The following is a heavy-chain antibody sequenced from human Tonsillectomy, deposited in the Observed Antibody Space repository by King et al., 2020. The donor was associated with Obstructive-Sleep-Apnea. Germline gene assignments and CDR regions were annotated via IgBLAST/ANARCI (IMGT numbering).Heavy chain of an antibody. CDR2: ISYEYGVNR. CDR1: GFSFTSYG. CDR3: ATGSGYYYFEY. V-gene: IGHV3-30*03. J-gene: IGHJ4*02. Sequence: VQLVESGGGVVQPGRSLRLSCAAPGFSFTSYGIHWFRQDPGKGLEWVAMISYEYGVNRNYADSVKGRFTISRDNSKNTLFLQMSSVRAEDTAVYYCATGSGYYYFEYWGRGTLVTVSS. D-gene: IGHD3-3*01.